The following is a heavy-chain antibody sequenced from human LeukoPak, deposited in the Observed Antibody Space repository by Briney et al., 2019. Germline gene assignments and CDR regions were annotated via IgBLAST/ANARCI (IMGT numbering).Heavy chain of an antibody. V-gene: IGHV3-53*01. CDR2: IYSGGST. D-gene: IGHD6-13*01. CDR1: GFTFSSYA. Sequence: GGSLRLSCAASGFTFSSYAMSWVRQAPGKGLEWVSVIYSGGSTYYADSVKGRFTISRDNSKNTLYLQMNSLRAEDTAVYYCARDSSSWYSKSGYFDYWGQGTLVTVSS. J-gene: IGHJ4*02. CDR3: ARDSSSWYSKSGYFDY.